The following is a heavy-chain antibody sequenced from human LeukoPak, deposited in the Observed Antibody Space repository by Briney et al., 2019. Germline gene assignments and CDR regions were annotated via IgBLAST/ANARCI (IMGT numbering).Heavy chain of an antibody. J-gene: IGHJ6*03. CDR1: GGSFSGYY. D-gene: IGHD2/OR15-2a*01. CDR3: ARTVYGYYYYMDV. CDR2: INHSGST. Sequence: SETLSLTCAVYGGSFSGYYWSWIRQPPGKGLEWIGEINHSGSTNYNPSLKSRVTISVDTSKNQFSLKLSSVTAADTAVYYYARTVYGYYYYMDVWGKGTTVTVSS. V-gene: IGHV4-34*01.